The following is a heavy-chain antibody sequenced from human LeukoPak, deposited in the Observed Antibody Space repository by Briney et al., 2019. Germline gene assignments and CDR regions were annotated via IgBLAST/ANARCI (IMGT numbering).Heavy chain of an antibody. J-gene: IGHJ4*02. D-gene: IGHD6-13*01. CDR3: ARDRDPPVQPRYSSSWYRGYFDY. Sequence: PGRSLRLSCAASGFTFSSYAMHWVRQAPGKGLEWVAVISYDGSNKYYADSVKGRFTISRDNSKNTLYLQMNSLRAEDTAVYYCARDRDPPVQPRYSSSWYRGYFDYWGQGTLVTVSS. CDR2: ISYDGSNK. V-gene: IGHV3-30-3*01. CDR1: GFTFSSYA.